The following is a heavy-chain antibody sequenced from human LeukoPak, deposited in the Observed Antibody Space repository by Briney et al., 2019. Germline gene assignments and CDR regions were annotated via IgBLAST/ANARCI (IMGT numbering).Heavy chain of an antibody. CDR1: GSTLSIYA. V-gene: IGHV3-64D*06. J-gene: IGHJ4*02. CDR3: VKDLYKGDTSTWYYFDY. D-gene: IGHD6-13*01. CDR2: INTSGDKT. Sequence: LTGRSLRPSCSGSGSTLSIYAIHWVRQAPGKGPEYVSLINTSGDKTYYADSVKGRFTISRDNSKNTVSLQMSSLRAEDTAMYYCVKDLYKGDTSTWYYFDYWGQGTLVTVAS.